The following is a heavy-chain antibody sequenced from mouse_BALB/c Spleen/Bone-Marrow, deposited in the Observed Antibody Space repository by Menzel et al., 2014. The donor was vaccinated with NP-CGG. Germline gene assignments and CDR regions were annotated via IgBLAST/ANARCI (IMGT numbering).Heavy chain of an antibody. J-gene: IGHJ4*01. V-gene: IGHV1S137*01. CDR3: ARSGKVRNAMDY. D-gene: IGHD2-14*01. CDR2: ISTYYGDA. Sequence: VKLVESGAELVRPGVSVKISCKGSGYTFTDYAMHWVKQSHAKSLEWIGVISTYYGDASYNQRFKGKATMTVDKSSSTAYMELARLTSEDSAIYYCARSGKVRNAMDYWGQGTSATVSS. CDR1: GYTFTDYA.